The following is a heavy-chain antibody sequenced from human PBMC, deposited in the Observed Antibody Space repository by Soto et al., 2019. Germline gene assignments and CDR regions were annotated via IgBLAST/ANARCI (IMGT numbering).Heavy chain of an antibody. Sequence: PGESLKISCKGSGYSFTSYWISWVRQMPGKGLEWMGRIDPSDSYTNYSPSFQGHVTISAGKSISTAYLQWSSLKASDTAMYYCARLWVVPARDYYYGMDVWGQGTTVTVSS. CDR1: GYSFTSYW. CDR3: ARLWVVPARDYYYGMDV. D-gene: IGHD2-2*01. V-gene: IGHV5-10-1*01. CDR2: IDPSDSYT. J-gene: IGHJ6*02.